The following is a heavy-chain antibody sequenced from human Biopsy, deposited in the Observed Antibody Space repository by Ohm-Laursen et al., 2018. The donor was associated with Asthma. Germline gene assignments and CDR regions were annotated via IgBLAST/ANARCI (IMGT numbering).Heavy chain of an antibody. CDR1: GYTFINYA. CDR2: INAGNGNT. V-gene: IGHV1-3*01. D-gene: IGHD3-9*01. Sequence: ASVKASCKASGYTFINYAIHWARQAPGQRLEWMGWINAGNGNTKYSQKFQGRVTITRDTSASTAYMDLSRLRSEDTAVYYCARTYYDFLTGQVNDVFAIWGQGTMVTVSS. J-gene: IGHJ3*02. CDR3: ARTYYDFLTGQVNDVFAI.